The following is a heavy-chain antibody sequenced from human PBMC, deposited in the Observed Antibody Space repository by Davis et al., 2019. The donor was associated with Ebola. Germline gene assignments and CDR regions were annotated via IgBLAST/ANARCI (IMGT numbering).Heavy chain of an antibody. Sequence: ASVKVSCKASGYTFTGYYMHWVRQAPGQGLEWMGWINPNSGGTNYAQKFQGRVTMTRDTSISTAYMELSRLRSDDTAVYYCARGTMVQDLDYFDYWGQGTLVTVSS. CDR1: GYTFTGYY. J-gene: IGHJ4*02. CDR3: ARGTMVQDLDYFDY. D-gene: IGHD3-10*01. CDR2: INPNSGGT. V-gene: IGHV1-2*02.